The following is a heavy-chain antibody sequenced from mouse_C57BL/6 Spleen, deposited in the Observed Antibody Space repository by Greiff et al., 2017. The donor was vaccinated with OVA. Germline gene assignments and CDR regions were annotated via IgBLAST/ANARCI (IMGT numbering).Heavy chain of an antibody. D-gene: IGHD2-5*01. J-gene: IGHJ4*01. V-gene: IGHV1-26*01. CDR1: GYTFTDYY. CDR3: ARWVYSNSYAMDY. CDR2: INPNNGGT. Sequence: EVQLQQSGPELVKPGASVKISCKASGYTFTDYYMNWVKQSHGKSLEWIGDINPNNGGTSYNQKFKGKATLTVDKSSSTAYMELRSLTSEDSAVYYCARWVYSNSYAMDYWGQGTSVTVSS.